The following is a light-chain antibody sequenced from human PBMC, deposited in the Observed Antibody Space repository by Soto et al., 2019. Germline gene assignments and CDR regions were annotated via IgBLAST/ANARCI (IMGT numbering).Light chain of an antibody. CDR1: QSVSSKY. CDR2: GAS. CDR3: QQYGSSPPWT. Sequence: EIVLTQSPGSLSLSPGERAPLSCRASQSVSSKYLGWYQQKPGQAPRLLIYGASSRANGIPDRFSGSGSGTDFTLTISRLEPEDFAVYYCQQYGSSPPWTFGQGTKVDIK. J-gene: IGKJ1*01. V-gene: IGKV3-20*01.